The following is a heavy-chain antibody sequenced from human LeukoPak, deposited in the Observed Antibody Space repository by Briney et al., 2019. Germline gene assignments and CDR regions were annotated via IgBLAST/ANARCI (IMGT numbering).Heavy chain of an antibody. CDR1: GGSISSSSYY. Sequence: PSETLSLTCTVSGGSISSSSYYWGWIRQPPGKGLEWNGSIYYSGSTYYNPSLKSRVTISVDTSKNQFSLKLSSVTAADTAVYYCARHRYYYRSGSYYGAPYYMDVWGKGTTVTISS. CDR2: IYYSGST. D-gene: IGHD3-10*01. V-gene: IGHV4-39*01. J-gene: IGHJ6*03. CDR3: ARHRYYYRSGSYYGAPYYMDV.